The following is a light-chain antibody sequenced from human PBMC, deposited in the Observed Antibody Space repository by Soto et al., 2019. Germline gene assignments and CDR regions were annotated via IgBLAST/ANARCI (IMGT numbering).Light chain of an antibody. CDR1: QSVSNN. CDR3: QQYNNWPWT. Sequence: EIVLTQSPATLSVSPGERATLPCRASQSVSNNYLAWYQHKPGQAPRLLMYGASTRATGIPARFSGSGSGTEFTLTISSLQSEDFAVYSCQQYNNWPWTFGQGTKVDIK. V-gene: IGKV3-15*01. CDR2: GAS. J-gene: IGKJ1*01.